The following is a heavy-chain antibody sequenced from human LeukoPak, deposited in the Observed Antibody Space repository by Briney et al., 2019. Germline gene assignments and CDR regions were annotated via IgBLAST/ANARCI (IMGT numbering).Heavy chain of an antibody. CDR2: ITSSGSYI. CDR1: AFSFSNYN. D-gene: IGHD3-22*01. V-gene: IGHV3-21*04. Sequence: GGSLRLSCAASAFSFSNYNMNWVRQAPGKGLEWVSSITSSGSYIYYADSVKGRFTISRDNAKNSLYLQLNSLRAEDTAVYYCVKGLSSGFDQWGQGTLVTVSS. J-gene: IGHJ4*02. CDR3: VKGLSSGFDQ.